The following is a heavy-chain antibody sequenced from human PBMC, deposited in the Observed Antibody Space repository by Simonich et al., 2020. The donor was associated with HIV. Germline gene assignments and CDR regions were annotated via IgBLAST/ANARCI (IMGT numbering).Heavy chain of an antibody. V-gene: IGHV4-39*01. J-gene: IGHJ6*03. CDR3: ARSSWENYFYMDV. D-gene: IGHD1-26*01. CDR1: GGSISSSNYY. CDR2: IYYSGTP. Sequence: QVLLHESGPGLVKPSETLSLTCSVSGGSISSSNYYWGWIRQPPGKGLEWIGSIYYSGTPYYNSSLKSRGTISVDTSKNQFSLKLISVTAADTAVYYCARSSWENYFYMDVWGIGTTVTVSS.